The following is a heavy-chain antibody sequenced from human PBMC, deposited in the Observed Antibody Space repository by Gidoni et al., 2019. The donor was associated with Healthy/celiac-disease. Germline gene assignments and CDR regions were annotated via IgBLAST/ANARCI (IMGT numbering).Heavy chain of an antibody. D-gene: IGHD2-21*01. CDR1: GFTFSSYA. J-gene: IGHJ6*02. CDR3: AKVHIPHYYYYGMDV. Sequence: EVQLLESGGGLVQPGGSLRLSCAASGFTFSSYAMSWVRQAPGKGLECVSAISGSGGSTYYADSVKGRFTISRDNSKNTLYLQMNSLRAEDTAVYYCAKVHIPHYYYYGMDVWGQGTTVTVSS. V-gene: IGHV3-23*01. CDR2: ISGSGGST.